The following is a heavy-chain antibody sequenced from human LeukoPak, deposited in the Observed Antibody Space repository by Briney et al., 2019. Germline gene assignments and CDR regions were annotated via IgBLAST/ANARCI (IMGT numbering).Heavy chain of an antibody. D-gene: IGHD1-1*01. Sequence: GGSLRLSCAASGFTFSSYAMSWVRQAPGKGLEWVSDISGTGYSTYYADSVEGRFTISRDNSKNTLYLQMNSLRGEDTAVYYCAKDQGTQLWGQGTLVTVSS. J-gene: IGHJ4*02. CDR1: GFTFSSYA. CDR3: AKDQGTQL. CDR2: ISGTGYST. V-gene: IGHV3-23*01.